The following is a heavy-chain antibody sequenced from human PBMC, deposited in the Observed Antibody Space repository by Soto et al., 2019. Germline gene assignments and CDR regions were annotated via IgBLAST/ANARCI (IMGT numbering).Heavy chain of an antibody. CDR1: GYTFTSYA. CDR3: ARHYCSGGSCYVNWFDP. J-gene: IGHJ5*02. CDR2: INAGNGNT. D-gene: IGHD2-15*01. Sequence: ASVKVSCKASGYTFTSYAMHWVRQAPGQRLEWMGWINAGNGNTKYSQKFQGRVTITRDTSASTAYMELSSLRSEDTAVYYCARHYCSGGSCYVNWFDPWGQGTLVTVSS. V-gene: IGHV1-3*01.